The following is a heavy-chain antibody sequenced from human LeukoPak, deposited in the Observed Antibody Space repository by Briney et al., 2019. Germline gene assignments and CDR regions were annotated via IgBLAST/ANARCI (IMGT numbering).Heavy chain of an antibody. CDR2: FYNRRKT. J-gene: IGHJ4*02. D-gene: IGHD6-6*01. V-gene: IGHV4-39*02. Sequence: EWIGNFYNRRKTNYSPSLKSRVTISIDTSKNHLSLKLSSVTAADTAVYFCARLRSGSYYFDSWGQGTLVTVSS. CDR3: ARLRSGSYYFDS.